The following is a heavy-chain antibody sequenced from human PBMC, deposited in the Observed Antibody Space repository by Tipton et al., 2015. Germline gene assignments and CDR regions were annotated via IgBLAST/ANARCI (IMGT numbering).Heavy chain of an antibody. V-gene: IGHV4-59*01. D-gene: IGHD3-22*01. CDR3: ARAHYDSSGYYNDY. Sequence: VKPSETLSLTCTVSGGSISSYYWNWIRQSPGKGLEWIGYIYSSGSTNYNPSLKSRITLSVDTSKNQFSLKLSSVTAADTAVYYCARAHYDSSGYYNDYWGQGTLVTVSS. J-gene: IGHJ4*02. CDR2: IYSSGST. CDR1: GGSISSYY.